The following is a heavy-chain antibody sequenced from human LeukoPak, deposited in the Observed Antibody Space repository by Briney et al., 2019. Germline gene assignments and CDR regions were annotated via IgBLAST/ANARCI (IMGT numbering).Heavy chain of an antibody. CDR1: GYTLTNYY. D-gene: IGHD6-19*01. CDR2: INPSDGNT. V-gene: IGHV1-46*01. CDR3: ARVVRQWLAYFDY. J-gene: IGHJ4*02. Sequence: ASVKVSCKTSGYTLTNYYIHWVRQAPGQGLEWMGIINPSDGNTTYAQKFQGRVTMTGDMSTSTVYMELSSLRSDDTAVYYCARVVRQWLAYFDYWGQGTLVTVSS.